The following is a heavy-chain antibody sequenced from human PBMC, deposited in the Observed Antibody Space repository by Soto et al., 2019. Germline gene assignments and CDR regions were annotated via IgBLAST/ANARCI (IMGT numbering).Heavy chain of an antibody. V-gene: IGHV3-15*01. J-gene: IGHJ6*02. D-gene: IGHD3-22*01. CDR3: PTRDASSGYHSYYYGMDV. Sequence: EVQLVESGGGLVKPGGSLRLSCAASGFTFSNDWMSWVRQAPGKGLEWVGRIKSKTDGGTTDYAAPVKVTFTISRDDSKNTLDLQMNSLTTAYTAVYYCPTRDASSGYHSYYYGMDVWGQGTPVTVSS. CDR1: GFTFSNDW. CDR2: IKSKTDGGTT.